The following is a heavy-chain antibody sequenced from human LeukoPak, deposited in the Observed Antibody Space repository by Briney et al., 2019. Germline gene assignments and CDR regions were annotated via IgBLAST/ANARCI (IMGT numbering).Heavy chain of an antibody. CDR2: IIPIFGTA. Sequence: SVKVSCKASGGTFSSYAISWVRQAPGQGLEWMGGIIPIFGTANYAQKFQGRVTITTDESTSTAYMELSSLRSEDTAVYYCARGKRAAGRGGMSNDAFDIWGQGTMVTVSS. D-gene: IGHD6-13*01. CDR1: GGTFSSYA. CDR3: ARGKRAAGRGGMSNDAFDI. J-gene: IGHJ3*02. V-gene: IGHV1-69*05.